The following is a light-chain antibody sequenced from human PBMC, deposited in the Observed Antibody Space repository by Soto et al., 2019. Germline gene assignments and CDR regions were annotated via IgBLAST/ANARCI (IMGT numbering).Light chain of an antibody. CDR3: QQYANWPPGT. J-gene: IGKJ1*01. CDR1: QSVSSN. V-gene: IGKV3-15*01. CDR2: GAS. Sequence: EIVMTQSPATLSVSPGERATLSCRASQSVSSNLAWYQQKPGQAPRLLIYGASIRATGIPARFSGSGSGTEFTLTISSLQSEDFAVYHCQQYANWPPGTFGQGTKVDIK.